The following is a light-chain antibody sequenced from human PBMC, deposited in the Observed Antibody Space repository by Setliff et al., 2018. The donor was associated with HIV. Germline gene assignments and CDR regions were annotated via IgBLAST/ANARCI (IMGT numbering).Light chain of an antibody. V-gene: IGLV3-21*03. J-gene: IGLJ1*01. CDR1: IIGRES. Sequence: SYELTQPPSVSVAPGKTARIPCGADIIGRESVHWYQQKPGQAPVLVVSDDSDRPSGIPERFSGSISGNTATLTITRVEAGDEADYYCQVCDTSSDHYVFGTGTKVTV. CDR2: DDS. CDR3: QVCDTSSDHYV.